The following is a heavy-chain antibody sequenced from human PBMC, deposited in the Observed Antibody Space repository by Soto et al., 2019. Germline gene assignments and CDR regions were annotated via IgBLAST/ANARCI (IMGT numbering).Heavy chain of an antibody. CDR2: IDPSDSYT. Sequence: GESLKISCKGSGYSFTSYWINWVRQMPGKGLEWMGRIDPSDSYTNYSPSFQGHVTFSADKSISTAYLQWSSLKASDTAMYYCARQSHGGSVYGSGNYYVYYFDYWGQGTLVTVSS. CDR1: GYSFTSYW. CDR3: ARQSHGGSVYGSGNYYVYYFDY. J-gene: IGHJ4*02. D-gene: IGHD3-10*01. V-gene: IGHV5-10-1*01.